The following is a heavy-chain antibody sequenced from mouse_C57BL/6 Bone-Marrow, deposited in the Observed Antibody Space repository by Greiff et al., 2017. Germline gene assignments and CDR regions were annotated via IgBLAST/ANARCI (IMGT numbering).Heavy chain of an antibody. V-gene: IGHV14-4*01. J-gene: IGHJ1*03. CDR1: GFNIKDDY. CDR2: IDPENGDT. Sequence: VQLQQSGAELVRPGASVKLSCTASGFNIKDDYMHWVKQRPEQGLEWIGWIDPENGDTEYASKFQGKANITADTSSNTAYLQRSSLTSEDTAVYYCPIRWYFEGWGTGTTVTVSS. CDR3: PIRWYFEG.